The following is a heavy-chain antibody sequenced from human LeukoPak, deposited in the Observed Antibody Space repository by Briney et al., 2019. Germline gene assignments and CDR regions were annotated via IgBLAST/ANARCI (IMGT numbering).Heavy chain of an antibody. CDR3: ARSDPQYYYDSSGYSYPLEFFQH. Sequence: PGGCLRLSCAASGFTFSSYSMNWVRQAPGKGLEWVSSISSSSSYIYYADSVKGRFTISRDNAKNSLYLQMNSLRGEDTAVYYCARSDPQYYYDSSGYSYPLEFFQHWGQGTLVTVSS. CDR1: GFTFSSYS. V-gene: IGHV3-21*01. CDR2: ISSSSSYI. J-gene: IGHJ1*01. D-gene: IGHD3-22*01.